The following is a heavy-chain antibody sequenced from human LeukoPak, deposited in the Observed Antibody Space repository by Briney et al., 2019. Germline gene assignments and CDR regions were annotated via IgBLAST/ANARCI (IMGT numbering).Heavy chain of an antibody. CDR1: VGSISSYY. D-gene: IGHD2-15*01. J-gene: IGHJ4*02. V-gene: IGHV4-59*06. CDR2: IYYSGST. Sequence: SETLSLTCTVSVGSISSYYWSWIRQHPGKGPEWIGYIYYSGSTYYNPSLKSRVAISIDTSKNQFSLQLSSVTAADTAVYHCARESAATSSFDYWGQGTLATVSS. CDR3: ARESAATSSFDY.